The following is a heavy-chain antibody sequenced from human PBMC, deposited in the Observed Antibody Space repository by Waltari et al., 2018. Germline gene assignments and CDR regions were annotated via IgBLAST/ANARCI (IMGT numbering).Heavy chain of an antibody. J-gene: IGHJ4*02. CDR1: GFTLRNYW. D-gene: IGHD1-1*01. Sequence: EVQLVESGGGLAHPGGSLTLSCVGSGFTLRNYWMTWVRQAPGKGREWVDTMNKDGSDRYYVDSVRGRFISSKDDAKNSLSLEMNILAVEDTAIYYCARDSPDKHWKFFGNDHWGQGTLVNVSP. CDR3: ARDSPDKHWKFFGNDH. V-gene: IGHV3-7*01. CDR2: MNKDGSDR.